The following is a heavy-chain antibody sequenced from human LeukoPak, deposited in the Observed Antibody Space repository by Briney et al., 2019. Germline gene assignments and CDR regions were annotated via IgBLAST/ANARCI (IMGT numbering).Heavy chain of an antibody. D-gene: IGHD3-10*01. CDR2: IYYSGST. Sequence: SETLSLTCTVSGGSISSYYWSWIRQPPGKGLEWIGYIYYSGSTNYNPSLKSRVTISVDTSKSQFSLKLSSVTAADTAVYYCARDRYYYGSGSYYYYYYMDVWGKGTTVTISS. CDR1: GGSISSYY. CDR3: ARDRYYYGSGSYYYYYYMDV. J-gene: IGHJ6*03. V-gene: IGHV4-59*01.